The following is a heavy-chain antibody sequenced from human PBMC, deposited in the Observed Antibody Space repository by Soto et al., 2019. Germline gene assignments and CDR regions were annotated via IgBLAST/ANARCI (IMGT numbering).Heavy chain of an antibody. V-gene: IGHV2-5*01. CDR2: IYWNDDK. D-gene: IGHD3-16*01. CDR3: AHTWGLPFDY. CDR1: GFSLRTTGVG. J-gene: IGHJ4*02. Sequence: QITLKESGPTLVEPTQHLTLTCTYSGFSLRTTGVGVGWIRQPPGKALEWLGIIYWNDDKRYSPSLKNRFTLTSDISKSQVVLTMTNMDPVDTATYDCAHTWGLPFDYWGQGTLVIVSS.